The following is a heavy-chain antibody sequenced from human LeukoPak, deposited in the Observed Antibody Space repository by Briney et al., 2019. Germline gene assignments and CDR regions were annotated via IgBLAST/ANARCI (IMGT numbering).Heavy chain of an antibody. Sequence: GGSLRLSCAAFGFTLSSYAMSWVRQAPGKGLEWVSAISDTGNTYHADSVKGRFTISRDSSKNTLFLQMSRLRPEVAAVYYCAKAPVTTCRGAFCYPFDYWGLGTLVTVSS. J-gene: IGHJ4*02. CDR3: AKAPVTTCRGAFCYPFDY. CDR2: ISDTGNT. CDR1: GFTLSSYA. D-gene: IGHD2-15*01. V-gene: IGHV3-23*01.